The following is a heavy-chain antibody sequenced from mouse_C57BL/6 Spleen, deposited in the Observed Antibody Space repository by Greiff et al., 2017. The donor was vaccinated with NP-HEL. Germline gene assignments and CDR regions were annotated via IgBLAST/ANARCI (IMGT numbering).Heavy chain of an antibody. CDR1: GYTFTSYW. Sequence: QVQLQQPGAELVMPGASVKLSCKASGYTFTSYWMHWVKQRPGQGLEWIGEIDPSDSYTNYNQKFKGKSTLTVDKSSSTAYMQLSSLTSEDSAVDYCARWGTRGWYFDVWGTGTTVTVSS. J-gene: IGHJ1*03. CDR2: IDPSDSYT. CDR3: ARWGTRGWYFDV. D-gene: IGHD3-3*01. V-gene: IGHV1-69*01.